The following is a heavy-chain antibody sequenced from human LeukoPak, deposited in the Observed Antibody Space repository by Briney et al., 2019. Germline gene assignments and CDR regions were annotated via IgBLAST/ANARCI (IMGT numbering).Heavy chain of an antibody. J-gene: IGHJ3*02. V-gene: IGHV3-23*01. CDR1: GFTFSDYY. D-gene: IGHD5-18*01. CDR3: AKEGVGIQLRADAFDI. CDR2: ISGSGGST. Sequence: GGSLRLSCAASGFTFSDYYMSWIRQAPGKGLEWVSAISGSGGSTYYADSVKGRFTISRDNSKNTLYLQMNSLRAEDTAVYYCAKEGVGIQLRADAFDIWGQGTMVTGSS.